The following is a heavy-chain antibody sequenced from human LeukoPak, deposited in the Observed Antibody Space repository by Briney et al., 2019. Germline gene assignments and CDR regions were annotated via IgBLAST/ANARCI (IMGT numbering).Heavy chain of an antibody. CDR3: AREGPVGTDGF. V-gene: IGHV1-69*13. Sequence: SVKVSCKASGGSFSSYGISWVRQAPGQGLEWMGGRIPILGTTNLAQKFQGRLTITADESTSTAYMEPNGLRVDDTAVYYCAREGPVGTDGFWGQGTLVTVSS. J-gene: IGHJ1*01. CDR1: GGSFSSYG. CDR2: RIPILGTT. D-gene: IGHD5-24*01.